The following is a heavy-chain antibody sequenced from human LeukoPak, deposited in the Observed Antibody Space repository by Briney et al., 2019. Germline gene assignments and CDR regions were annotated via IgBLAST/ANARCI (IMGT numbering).Heavy chain of an antibody. Sequence: GGSLRLSCAASGFTFNNYLMSWVRQAPGKGLEWVSVLFTGGGRALYADSVKGRFTISGDTSRTTLYLQMNGLRAEDTAVYYCAKECDYSPGHKFDLWGQGTLVTVSS. CDR3: AKECDYSPGHKFDL. D-gene: IGHD3-10*01. CDR1: GFTFNNYL. J-gene: IGHJ4*02. CDR2: LFTGGGRA. V-gene: IGHV3-23*01.